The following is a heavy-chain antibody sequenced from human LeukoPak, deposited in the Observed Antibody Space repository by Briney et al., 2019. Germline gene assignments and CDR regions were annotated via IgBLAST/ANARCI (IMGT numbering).Heavy chain of an antibody. CDR1: GYTFTACY. D-gene: IGHD3-22*01. V-gene: IGHV1-18*01. CDR3: ARVRGFYDNSAYLSNFDS. Sequence: ASVKVSCKASGYTFTACYISWVRQAPGQGLEWMGWISGYNRKTNYAQKLQGRVTMTTDTSTSTAYMELRSLRSDDTAVYYCARVRGFYDNSAYLSNFDSWGQGTLVTVSS. J-gene: IGHJ4*02. CDR2: ISGYNRKT.